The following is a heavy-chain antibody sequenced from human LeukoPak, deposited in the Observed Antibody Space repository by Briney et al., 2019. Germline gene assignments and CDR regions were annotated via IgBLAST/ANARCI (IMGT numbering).Heavy chain of an antibody. V-gene: IGHV6-1*01. Sequence: SQTLSLTCAISGDSVSSNSAAWNWIRQSPSRGLEWLGRTYYTSKWYNDYAVSVKSRITINPDTSKNQFSLQLNSVTPEDTAVYYCASRLCVSSSPEVFDYWGQGTLVTVSS. J-gene: IGHJ4*02. CDR1: GDSVSSNSAA. D-gene: IGHD6-6*01. CDR3: ASRLCVSSSPEVFDY. CDR2: TYYTSKWYN.